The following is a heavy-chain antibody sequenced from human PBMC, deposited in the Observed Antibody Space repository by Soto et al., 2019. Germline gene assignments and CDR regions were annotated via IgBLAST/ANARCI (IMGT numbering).Heavy chain of an antibody. D-gene: IGHD3-22*01. CDR1: GGSISSGGYS. Sequence: QLQLQGSGSGLVKPSQTLSLTCAVSGGSISSGGYSWSWIRQPPGKGLEWIGYIYHSGSTYYNPSLKSRVTISVDRSKNQFSLKLSSVTAADTAVYYCASNTYYYDSSGYYPPYGMDVWGQGTTVTVSS. J-gene: IGHJ6*02. CDR2: IYHSGST. CDR3: ASNTYYYDSSGYYPPYGMDV. V-gene: IGHV4-30-2*01.